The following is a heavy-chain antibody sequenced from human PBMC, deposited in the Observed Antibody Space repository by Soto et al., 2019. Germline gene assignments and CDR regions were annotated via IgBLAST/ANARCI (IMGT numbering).Heavy chain of an antibody. CDR3: ARDPPRGPQDDYGDRVDY. CDR2: ISAYNGNT. J-gene: IGHJ4*02. V-gene: IGHV1-18*01. CDR1: GYTFTSYG. D-gene: IGHD4-17*01. Sequence: ASVKVSCKASGYTFTSYGISWVRQAPGQGLEWMGWISAYNGNTNYAQKLQGRVTMTTDTPTSTAYMELRSLRSDDTAVYYCARDPPRGPQDDYGDRVDYWGQGTLVTVSS.